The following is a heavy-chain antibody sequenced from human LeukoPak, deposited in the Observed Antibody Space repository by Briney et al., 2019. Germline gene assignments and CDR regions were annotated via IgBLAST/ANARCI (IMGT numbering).Heavy chain of an antibody. Sequence: GGSLRLSCAASGFTFSSYSMNWVRQAPGKGLEWVSSISSSSSYIYYADSVKGRFTISRDNAKSSLYLQMNSLRAEDTAVYYCARGTTVTTGYFDYWGQGTLVTVSS. D-gene: IGHD4-17*01. CDR1: GFTFSSYS. J-gene: IGHJ4*02. V-gene: IGHV3-21*01. CDR2: ISSSSSYI. CDR3: ARGTTVTTGYFDY.